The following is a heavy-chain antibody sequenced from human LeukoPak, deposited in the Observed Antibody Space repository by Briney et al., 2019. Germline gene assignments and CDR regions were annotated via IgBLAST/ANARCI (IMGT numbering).Heavy chain of an antibody. J-gene: IGHJ3*02. CDR3: ARETYSGDAFDI. CDR2: ISYDGSNK. D-gene: IGHD1-26*01. Sequence: GGSLRLSCAAFGFTFSSYAMHWVRQAPGKGLEWVAVISYDGSNKYYADSVKGRFTISRDNSKNTLYLQMNSLRAEDTAVYYCARETYSGDAFDIWGQGTMVTVSS. V-gene: IGHV3-30-3*01. CDR1: GFTFSSYA.